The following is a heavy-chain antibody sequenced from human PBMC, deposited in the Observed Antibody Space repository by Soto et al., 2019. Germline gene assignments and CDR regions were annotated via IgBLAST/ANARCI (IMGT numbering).Heavy chain of an antibody. CDR1: GGSFSTYY. V-gene: IGHV4-34*01. CDR3: ASRDPGTSVDY. Sequence: PSETPSLTCVVSGGSFSTYYYSWIRQSPGKGLEWIGEINHNGNNNYSPSLKSRVTMSLDTSKNQFSLKLTSVTAADTAVYYCASRDPGTSVDYWGQGTLVTVSS. D-gene: IGHD1-7*01. J-gene: IGHJ4*02. CDR2: INHNGNN.